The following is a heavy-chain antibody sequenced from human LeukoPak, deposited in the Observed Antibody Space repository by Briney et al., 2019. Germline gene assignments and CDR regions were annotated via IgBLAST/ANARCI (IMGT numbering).Heavy chain of an antibody. CDR3: ARASRDGYNYILDY. CDR2: IIPVSGVP. Sequence: SVKVSCKASGGTFSDYAISWVRQAPGQNPEWVGRIIPVSGVPSYAQRLQGRVTITADRSASTSYMELSSLRFEDTAVYYCARASRDGYNYILDYWGQGTLVTVSS. V-gene: IGHV1-69*04. D-gene: IGHD5-24*01. CDR1: GGTFSDYA. J-gene: IGHJ4*02.